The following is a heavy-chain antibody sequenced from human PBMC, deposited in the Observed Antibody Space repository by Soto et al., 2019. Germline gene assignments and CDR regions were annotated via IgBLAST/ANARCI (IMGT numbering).Heavy chain of an antibody. CDR3: ARRYCSGGSCYHAFDI. V-gene: IGHV5-51*01. CDR2: IYPGDSDT. Sequence: GESLKITCKGSGCRFTSYWIGWVRQMPGEGLEWMGIIYPGDSDTRYSPSFQGQVTISADKSISTAYLQWSSLKASDTAMYYCARRYCSGGSCYHAFDIWGQGTMVTVSS. J-gene: IGHJ3*02. CDR1: GCRFTSYW. D-gene: IGHD2-15*01.